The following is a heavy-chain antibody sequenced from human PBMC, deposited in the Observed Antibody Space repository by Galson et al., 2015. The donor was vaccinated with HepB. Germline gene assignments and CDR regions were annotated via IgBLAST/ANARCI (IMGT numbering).Heavy chain of an antibody. J-gene: IGHJ4*02. D-gene: IGHD3-10*01. CDR1: GYSFTSYW. CDR3: ARGRDGRITMVQGISFDY. Sequence: QSGAEVKKPGESLKISCKGSGYSFTSYWIAWVRQMPGKGLEWMGIIYPGDSDTRYSPSFQGQVTISADKSISTAYLQWSGLKASDTAMYYCARGRDGRITMVQGISFDYWGQGTLVTVSS. V-gene: IGHV5-51*03. CDR2: IYPGDSDT.